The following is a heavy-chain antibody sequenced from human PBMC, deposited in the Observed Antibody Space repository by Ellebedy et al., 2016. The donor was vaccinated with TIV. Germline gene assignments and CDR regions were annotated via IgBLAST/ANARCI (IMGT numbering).Heavy chain of an antibody. D-gene: IGHD1-7*01. V-gene: IGHV1-2*02. CDR2: IKPNRGGS. CDR3: ARDEPQVISGTGKAYYSGMDV. Sequence: AASVKVSCKASGYTFSDCYLHWVRQAPGQGLAWMGWIKPNRGGSTYAQKLQDRVTMTRNPSISTAYMELSGLRSDDTAVYFCARDEPQVISGTGKAYYSGMDVWGQGTTVTVSS. CDR1: GYTFSDCY. J-gene: IGHJ6*02.